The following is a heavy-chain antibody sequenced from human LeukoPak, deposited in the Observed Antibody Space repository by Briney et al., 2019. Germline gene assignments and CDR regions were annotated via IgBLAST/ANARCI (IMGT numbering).Heavy chain of an antibody. J-gene: IGHJ4*02. CDR1: GGSISSSDYY. V-gene: IGHV4-39*01. CDR2: INHSGST. CDR3: ARQTGYSGYDYYFDY. D-gene: IGHD5-12*01. Sequence: SETLSLTCTVSGGSISSSDYYWGWIRQPPGKGLEWIGEINHSGSTNYNPSLKSRVTISVDTSKNQFSLKLSSVTAADTAVYYCARQTGYSGYDYYFDYWGQGTLVTVSS.